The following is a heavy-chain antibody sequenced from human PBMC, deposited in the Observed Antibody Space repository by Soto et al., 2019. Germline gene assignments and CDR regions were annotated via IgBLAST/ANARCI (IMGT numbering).Heavy chain of an antibody. CDR2: IYYSGST. Sequence: QVQLQESGPGLVKPSQTLSLTCTVSGGSISNGGYYWSWIRQHPGKGLEWIGYIYYSGSTYYNPSLKSRVTISVDTSKNQFSLKLSSVTAADTAVYYCARDRGHCSGGSCSDWFDPWGQGTLVTVSS. D-gene: IGHD2-15*01. CDR1: GGSISNGGYY. CDR3: ARDRGHCSGGSCSDWFDP. V-gene: IGHV4-31*03. J-gene: IGHJ5*02.